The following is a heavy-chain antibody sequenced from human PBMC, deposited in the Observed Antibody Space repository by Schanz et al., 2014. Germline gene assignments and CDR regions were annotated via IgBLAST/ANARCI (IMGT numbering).Heavy chain of an antibody. Sequence: QVQLVQSGAEVKKPGASVKVSCKASGYTFTSDSMHWVRQAPGQGLEWMGRIIPSLGLAKYEQKFQDKVTITADTSTTTAYMELSSLGTEDTAVYYCTRLRRADPNGFDVWGQGTTVTVS. V-gene: IGHV1-69*04. CDR2: IIPSLGLA. J-gene: IGHJ6*02. D-gene: IGHD6-19*01. CDR3: TRLRRADPNGFDV. CDR1: GYTFTSDS.